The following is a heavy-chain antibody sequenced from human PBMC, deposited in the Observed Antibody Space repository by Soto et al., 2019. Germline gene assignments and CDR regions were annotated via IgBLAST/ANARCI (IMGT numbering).Heavy chain of an antibody. J-gene: IGHJ4*02. CDR3: ARIRDPYYDFWSGYALEY. CDR1: GYPPTSLV. V-gene: IGHV1-18*01. Sequence: GASVKVSCKAPGYPPTSLVISWEQHAPGHRLEWMGWISAYNGNTNYAEKLQGRGTMTRDTSTSTAYMELRSLRSADTAVYYCARIRDPYYDFWSGYALEYWGQGTQVTVSS. CDR2: ISAYNGNT. D-gene: IGHD3-3*01.